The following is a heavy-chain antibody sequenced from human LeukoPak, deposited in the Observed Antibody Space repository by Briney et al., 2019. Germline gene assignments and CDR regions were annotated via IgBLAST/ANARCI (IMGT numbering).Heavy chain of an antibody. V-gene: IGHV4-34*01. CDR1: GGSFSGYY. CDR3: ARGRTITMVRGAIFDP. D-gene: IGHD3-10*01. CDR2: INHSGST. J-gene: IGHJ5*02. Sequence: PSETLSLTCAVYGGSFSGYYWSWIRPPPGKGLEWIGEINHSGSTNYNPSLKSRVTISVDTSKNQFSLKLSSVTAADTAVYYCARGRTITMVRGAIFDPWGQGTLVTVSS.